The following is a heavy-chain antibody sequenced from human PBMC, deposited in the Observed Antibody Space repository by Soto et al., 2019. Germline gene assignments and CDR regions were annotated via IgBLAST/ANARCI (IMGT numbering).Heavy chain of an antibody. V-gene: IGHV5-10-1*01. D-gene: IGHD3-10*01. Sequence: GESLKISCKGSGYSFTSYWISWVRQMPGKGLEWMGRIDPSDSYTNYSPSFQGHVTISADKSISTAYLQWSSLKASDTAMCYCARVMVGLDYYYGMDVWGQGTTVTVSS. CDR1: GYSFTSYW. J-gene: IGHJ6*02. CDR3: ARVMVGLDYYYGMDV. CDR2: IDPSDSYT.